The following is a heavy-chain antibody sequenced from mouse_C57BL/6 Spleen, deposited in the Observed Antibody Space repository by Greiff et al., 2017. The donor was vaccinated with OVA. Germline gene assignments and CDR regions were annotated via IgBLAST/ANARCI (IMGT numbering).Heavy chain of an antibody. CDR1: GYTFTSYW. D-gene: IGHD1-1*01. J-gene: IGHJ1*03. V-gene: IGHV1-64*01. Sequence: QVQLKQPGAELVKPGASVKLSCKASGYTFTSYWMHWVKQRPGQGLEWIGMIHPNSGSTNYNEKFKSKATLTVDKSSSTAYMQLSSLTSEDSAVYYCARAGPYYGSRTTWYFDVWGTGTTVTVSS. CDR2: IHPNSGST. CDR3: ARAGPYYGSRTTWYFDV.